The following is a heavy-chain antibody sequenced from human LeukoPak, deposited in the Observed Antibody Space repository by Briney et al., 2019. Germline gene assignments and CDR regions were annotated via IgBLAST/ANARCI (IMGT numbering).Heavy chain of an antibody. V-gene: IGHV3-23*01. D-gene: IGHD4-17*01. CDR3: AKDYGDYYYYMDV. CDR1: GFTFSSYG. Sequence: GGSLRLSCAASGFTFSSYGMSWVRQAPGKGLEWVSAISGSGGSTYYADSVKGRFTISRDNSKNTLYLQMNSLRAGDTAVYYCAKDYGDYYYYMDVWGKGTTVTISS. J-gene: IGHJ6*03. CDR2: ISGSGGST.